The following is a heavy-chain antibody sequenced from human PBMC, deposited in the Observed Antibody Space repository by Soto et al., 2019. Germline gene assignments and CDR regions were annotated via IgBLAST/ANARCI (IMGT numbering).Heavy chain of an antibody. D-gene: IGHD5-12*01. Sequence: QVQLQESGPGLVKSSETLSLTCTVSGGSFSSSFWSWLRQPAGKGLEWIGRIYSSGLINYNPSLKSRVAMSIDTSKKQFSLRVNSVTAADTAVYYCARASRGYSGYDSRDANFYVGSFDSWGQGTLVTVSS. V-gene: IGHV4-4*07. CDR1: GGSFSSSF. CDR3: ARASRGYSGYDSRDANFYVGSFDS. CDR2: IYSSGLI. J-gene: IGHJ5*01.